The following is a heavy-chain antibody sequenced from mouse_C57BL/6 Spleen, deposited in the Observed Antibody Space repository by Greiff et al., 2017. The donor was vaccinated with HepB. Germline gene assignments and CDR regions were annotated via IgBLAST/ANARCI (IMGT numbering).Heavy chain of an antibody. D-gene: IGHD2-4*01. J-gene: IGHJ2*01. CDR2: IRSKSNNYAT. CDR1: GFSFNTYA. CDR3: VWGLRGFDY. V-gene: IGHV10-1*01. Sequence: EVNVVESGGGLVQPKGSLKLSCAASGFSFNTYAMNWVRQAPGKGLEWVARIRSKSNNYATYYADSVKDRFTISRDDSESMLYLQMNNLKTEDTAMYYCVWGLRGFDYWGQGTTLTVSS.